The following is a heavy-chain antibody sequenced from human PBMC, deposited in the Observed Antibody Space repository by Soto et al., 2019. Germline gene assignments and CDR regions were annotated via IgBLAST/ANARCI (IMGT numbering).Heavy chain of an antibody. D-gene: IGHD6-19*01. CDR1: GGTFSSYA. CDR3: AGDRGIEQWGDFDY. CDR2: IIPIFGTA. Sequence: QVQLVQSGAEVKNPGSSVKVSCKASGGTFSSYAISWVRQAPGPGLEWMGGIIPIFGTANYAQKFQGRVTITADKSTSTAYMELSSLRSEDTAVYYCAGDRGIEQWGDFDYWCQGTMVTVSS. J-gene: IGHJ4*02. V-gene: IGHV1-69*06.